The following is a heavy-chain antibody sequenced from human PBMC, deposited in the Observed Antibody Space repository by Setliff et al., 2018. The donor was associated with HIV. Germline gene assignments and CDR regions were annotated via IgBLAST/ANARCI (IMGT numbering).Heavy chain of an antibody. CDR3: ARSRTSSGYYGVTGYGMDV. CDR1: GGSISSDY. CDR2: IYYSGDT. D-gene: IGHD3-22*01. J-gene: IGHJ6*02. V-gene: IGHV4-59*01. Sequence: SETLSLTCTVSGGSISSDYGSWSRQPPGKGLEWIGYIYYSGDTNYNPSLKSRVTISVATSKNQFSRKLNSVTPAVTAVYYCARSRTSSGYYGVTGYGMDVWGQGTTVTVSS.